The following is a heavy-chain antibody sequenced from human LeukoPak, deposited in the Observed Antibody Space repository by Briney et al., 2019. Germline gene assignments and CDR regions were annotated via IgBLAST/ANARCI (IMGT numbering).Heavy chain of an antibody. CDR1: GYTFTGYY. Sequence: ASVKVSCKASGYTFTGYYMHWVRQAPGQGLEWMGWINPNSGGTNYAQKFQGRVTMTTDTSTSTAYMELRSLRSDDTAVYYCARVVFGSTSGNYYYYYGMDVWGQGTTVTVSS. V-gene: IGHV1-2*02. J-gene: IGHJ6*02. CDR2: INPNSGGT. CDR3: ARVVFGSTSGNYYYYYGMDV. D-gene: IGHD2-2*01.